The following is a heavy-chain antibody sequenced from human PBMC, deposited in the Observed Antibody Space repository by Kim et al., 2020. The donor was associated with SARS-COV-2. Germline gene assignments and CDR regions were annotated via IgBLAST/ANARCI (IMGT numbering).Heavy chain of an antibody. Sequence: FTIYRDNSKNTLYLQMNSLRAEDTAVYYCAKEGPAYDILTGYYIPPSFDYWGQGTLVTVSS. CDR3: AKEGPAYDILTGYYIPPSFDY. J-gene: IGHJ4*02. D-gene: IGHD3-9*01. V-gene: IGHV3-30*02.